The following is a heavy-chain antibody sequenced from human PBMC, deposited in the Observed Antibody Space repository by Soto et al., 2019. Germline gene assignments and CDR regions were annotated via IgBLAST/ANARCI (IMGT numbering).Heavy chain of an antibody. V-gene: IGHV3-73*01. CDR1: GFTFSHSA. CDR3: TRSPDAESGAGSCRNWFDP. D-gene: IGHD2-15*01. J-gene: IGHJ5*02. CDR2: IKTKPNNYAT. Sequence: VQLVESGGGLVQPGGSLKLSCAASGFTFSHSAMHWVRQASGKGLEWVGRIKTKPNNYATAYGASVQGRFTISRDDSKSTAYLQMNSLKTEDTALYYCTRSPDAESGAGSCRNWFDPWGQGILVTVSS.